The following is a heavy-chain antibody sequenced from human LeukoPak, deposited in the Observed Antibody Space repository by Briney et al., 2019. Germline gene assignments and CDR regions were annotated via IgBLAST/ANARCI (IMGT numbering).Heavy chain of an antibody. Sequence: ASVTVSCKASVYTFTSYDINWVRQATGQGREWMGWMNFNTGKTGYAQKFQGRLTITRKTSISTSYMELSSLRSEDTAVYYCTRGLDYWGQGTLVTVSS. J-gene: IGHJ4*02. CDR2: MNFNTGKT. CDR3: TRGLDY. V-gene: IGHV1-8*03. CDR1: VYTFTSYD.